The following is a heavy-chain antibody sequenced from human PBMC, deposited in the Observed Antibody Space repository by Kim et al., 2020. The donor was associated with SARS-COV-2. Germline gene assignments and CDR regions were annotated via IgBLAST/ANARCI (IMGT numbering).Heavy chain of an antibody. Sequence: SETLSLTCAVSGASVTRSSYYWNWIRQPPGKGLEWIGYIYSSGTSNYNPSLKSRVSTSIDTSKNQFSLKLTSVTAANTAVYYCARSPGGEGVGLDFDYWGQGILVAVSS. CDR2: IYSSGTS. J-gene: IGHJ4*02. D-gene: IGHD1-26*01. V-gene: IGHV4-61*01. CDR1: GASVTRSSYY. CDR3: ARSPGGEGVGLDFDY.